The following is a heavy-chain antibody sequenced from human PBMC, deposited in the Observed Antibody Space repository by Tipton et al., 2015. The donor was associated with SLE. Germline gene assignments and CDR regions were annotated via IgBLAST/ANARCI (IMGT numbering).Heavy chain of an antibody. CDR3: ARDLKQALPDYYGMDV. J-gene: IGHJ6*02. CDR2: TWYDGSKK. D-gene: IGHD1-26*01. V-gene: IGHV3-33*01. CDR1: GFTFGDFA. Sequence: SLRLSCAASGFTFGDFAMHWVRQAPGKGLEWVAATWYDGSKKFYADSVKGRFTISRDNSKNTLYLQLNSLRAEDTALYYCARDLKQALPDYYGMDVWGQGTTVTVSS.